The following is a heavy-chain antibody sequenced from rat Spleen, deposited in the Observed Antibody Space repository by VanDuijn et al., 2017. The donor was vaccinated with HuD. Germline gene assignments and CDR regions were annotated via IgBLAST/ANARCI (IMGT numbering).Heavy chain of an antibody. CDR3: AKDRGEYNNLFDY. J-gene: IGHJ2*01. Sequence: SLKLSCTASGFTFSNYGMAWVRQAPTEGLEWVATFSYDGRTTYYRDSVKGRFTLSRDNAKSTLYLQMSKLGSEDTAIYYCAKDRGEYNNLFDYWGQGVMVTVSS. D-gene: IGHD1-10*01. CDR2: FSYDGRTT. CDR1: GFTFSNYG. V-gene: IGHV5-29*01.